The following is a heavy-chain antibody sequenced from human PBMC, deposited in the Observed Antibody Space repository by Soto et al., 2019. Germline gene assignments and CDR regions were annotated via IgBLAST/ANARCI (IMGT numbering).Heavy chain of an antibody. Sequence: PPDALSLTWTVSGGSISSYSWSSIRQPPGKGLEWIGYIYYSGSTNCHPSLKSRVTISVGTSKNQFSLKLSSVTAADTAVYYCARSSYYYDSSGYYALWFDPWGQGTLVTVAS. CDR3: ARSSYYYDSSGYYALWFDP. CDR1: GGSISSYS. V-gene: IGHV4-59*01. D-gene: IGHD3-22*01. J-gene: IGHJ5*02. CDR2: IYYSGST.